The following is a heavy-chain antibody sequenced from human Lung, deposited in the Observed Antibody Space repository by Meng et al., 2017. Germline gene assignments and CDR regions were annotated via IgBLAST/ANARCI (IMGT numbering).Heavy chain of an antibody. Sequence: GESLKISCAASGFTFSHFGMHWVRQAPGKGLEYVSSISSTGISTFYANSVKGRFTISRDNSKNTLYLQMGSLRIEDMAVYYCARAFGSGWGGEIDSWGQGTLVTVSS. V-gene: IGHV3-64*01. CDR2: ISSTGIST. J-gene: IGHJ4*01. CDR3: ARAFGSGWGGEIDS. D-gene: IGHD6-19*01. CDR1: GFTFSHFG.